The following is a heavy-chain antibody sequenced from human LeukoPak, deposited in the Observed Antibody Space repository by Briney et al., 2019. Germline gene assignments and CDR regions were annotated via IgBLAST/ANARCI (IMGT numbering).Heavy chain of an antibody. D-gene: IGHD3-10*02. CDR1: GFTFSSYW. J-gene: IGHJ6*02. CDR3: ARQTMLKASYGMDV. Sequence: GGSLRLSCAASGFTFSSYWMSWVRQAPGKGLEGVANIKQDGSEKYYVDSVKGRFTISRDNAKNSLYLQMNSLRAEDTAVYYCARQTMLKASYGMDVWGQGTTVTVSS. V-gene: IGHV3-7*01. CDR2: IKQDGSEK.